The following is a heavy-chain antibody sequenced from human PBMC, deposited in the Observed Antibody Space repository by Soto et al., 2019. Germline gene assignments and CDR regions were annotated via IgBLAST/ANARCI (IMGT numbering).Heavy chain of an antibody. CDR3: ARVRGIYPCDY. CDR2: ISASSNTI. D-gene: IGHD1-1*01. J-gene: IGHJ4*02. Sequence: LRLSCVASGFTFSSYSMNWVRQAPGKGPEWVSYISASSNTIHYAHSLEGRFTVSRDNAKNSLYLQMTSLRDEDSAVYYCARVRGIYPCDYWGQGTRVTVSS. CDR1: GFTFSSYS. V-gene: IGHV3-48*02.